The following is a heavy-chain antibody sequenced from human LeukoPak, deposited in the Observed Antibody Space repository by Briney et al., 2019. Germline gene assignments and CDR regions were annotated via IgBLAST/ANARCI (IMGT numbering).Heavy chain of an antibody. CDR1: GFTFRSYR. V-gene: IGHV3-48*01. Sequence: GGSLRLSCAASGFTFRSYRMNWVRQAPGKGLEWISHISSSDGTIYYADSVKGRFTISRDNSKNTLYLQMNSLRAEDTAVYYCAKSTIFGVAPVDYWGQGTLVTVSS. D-gene: IGHD3-3*01. CDR3: AKSTIFGVAPVDY. J-gene: IGHJ4*02. CDR2: ISSSDGTI.